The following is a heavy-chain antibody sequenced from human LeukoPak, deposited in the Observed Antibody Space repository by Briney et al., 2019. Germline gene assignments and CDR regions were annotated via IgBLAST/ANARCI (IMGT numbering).Heavy chain of an antibody. V-gene: IGHV4-30-2*01. J-gene: IGHJ3*02. D-gene: IGHD2-2*01. CDR1: GGSISSGGYY. CDR2: IYHSGST. Sequence: TLSLTCTVSGGSISSGGYYWSWIRQPPGKGLEWIGYIYHSGSTYYNPSLKSRVTISVVRSKNQFSLKLSSVTAADTAVYYCARDGGYCSSTSCDDAFDIWGQGTMVTVSS. CDR3: ARDGGYCSSTSCDDAFDI.